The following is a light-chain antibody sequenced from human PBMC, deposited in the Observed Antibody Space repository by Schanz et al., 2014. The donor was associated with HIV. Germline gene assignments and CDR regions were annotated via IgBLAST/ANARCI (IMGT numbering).Light chain of an antibody. CDR3: HQYGSSPPYT. J-gene: IGKJ2*01. Sequence: EIVMTQSPATLSVSPGERATLSCRASQSVSSNLAWYQQKPGQAPRLLIYGASSRATDIPDRFSGSGSGTDFTLTISRLEPEDFAVYYCHQYGSSPPYTFGQGTKLEIK. V-gene: IGKV3-20*01. CDR1: QSVSSN. CDR2: GAS.